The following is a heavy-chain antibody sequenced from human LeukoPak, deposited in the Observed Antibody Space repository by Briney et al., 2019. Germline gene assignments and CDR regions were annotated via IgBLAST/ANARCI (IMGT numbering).Heavy chain of an antibody. Sequence: SETLSLTRTVSGGSISSSSYYWGWIRQPPGKGLEWIGSIYDSGSTYYNPSLKSRVSISVDTSKNQFSLKLSSVTAADTAVYYCARHFEPAIRFSPFDYWGQGTLVSVSS. J-gene: IGHJ4*02. D-gene: IGHD3-3*01. V-gene: IGHV4-39*01. CDR1: GGSISSSSYY. CDR2: IYDSGST. CDR3: ARHFEPAIRFSPFDY.